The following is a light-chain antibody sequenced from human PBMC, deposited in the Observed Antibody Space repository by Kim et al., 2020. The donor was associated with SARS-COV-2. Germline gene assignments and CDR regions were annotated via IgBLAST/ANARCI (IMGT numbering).Light chain of an antibody. CDR2: AAS. CDR1: QSISSH. V-gene: IGKV1-39*01. Sequence: DIQMTQSPSSLSASVGDRVTITCRTTQSISSHLNWYQQKPGRAPKLLISAASTLQGGVPSRFSGSGSETDFTLIISSLQPDDFATYFCQQSYITPFTFGPGTKVDIK. J-gene: IGKJ3*01. CDR3: QQSYITPFT.